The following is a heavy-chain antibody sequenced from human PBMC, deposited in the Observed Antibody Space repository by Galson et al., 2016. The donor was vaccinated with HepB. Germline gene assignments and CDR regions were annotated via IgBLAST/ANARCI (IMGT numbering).Heavy chain of an antibody. CDR2: IYYTGSA. Sequence: ETLSLTCTVSGDSVSSGSYYWSWIRQPPGKGPEWIGYIYYTGSATYSPSLKSRVTISVDTSENQFSLKLTSVTTADTAVYHCARVGYYGSGRAYYFDYWGQGILVTVSS. J-gene: IGHJ4*02. CDR1: GDSVSSGSYY. CDR3: ARVGYYGSGRAYYFDY. D-gene: IGHD3-10*01. V-gene: IGHV4-61*01.